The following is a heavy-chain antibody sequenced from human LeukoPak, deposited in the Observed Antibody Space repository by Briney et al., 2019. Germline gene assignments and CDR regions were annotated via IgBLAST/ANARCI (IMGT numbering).Heavy chain of an antibody. J-gene: IGHJ4*02. D-gene: IGHD3-3*01. CDR2: INSDGSST. CDR3: ARGRVRFLEWLFSY. CDR1: GFTFDDYG. Sequence: GGSLRLSCVASGFTFDDYGISWVRQAPGKGLVWVSRINSDGSSTSYADSVKGRFTISRDNAKNTLYLQMNSLRAEDTAVYYCARGRVRFLEWLFSYWGQGTLVTVSS. V-gene: IGHV3-74*01.